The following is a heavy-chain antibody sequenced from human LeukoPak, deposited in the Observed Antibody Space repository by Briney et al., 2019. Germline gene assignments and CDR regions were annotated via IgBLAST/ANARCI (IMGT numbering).Heavy chain of an antibody. CDR2: VRSRIYGGAS. V-gene: IGHV3-49*04. J-gene: IGHJ4*02. D-gene: IGHD2-8*02. Sequence: GGPLSLSCRGSGFTFADDAINWVGQAPGKGLEGVGLVRSRIYGGASEYAAAVKGRFTVSRDDSNDIAYLQMNGLTAEDTGVYYCSRGLTSHGKKYWFDYWGQGTLVTVSS. CDR3: SRGLTSHGKKYWFDY. CDR1: GFTFADDA.